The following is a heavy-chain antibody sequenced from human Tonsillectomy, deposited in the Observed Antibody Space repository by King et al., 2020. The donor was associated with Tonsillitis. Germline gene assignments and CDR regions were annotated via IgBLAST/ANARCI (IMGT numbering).Heavy chain of an antibody. V-gene: IGHV4-61*02. CDR2: IYTSGST. J-gene: IGHJ6*03. Sequence: QLQESGPGLVKPSQTLSLTCTVSGGSISSGSYYWSWIRQPAGKGLEWIGRIYTSGSTNYNPSLKSRVTMSVDTSKNQFSLKLSSVTAADTAVYYCARSTVTQRYYYYYYMDVWGKGTTVTDS. D-gene: IGHD4-11*01. CDR3: ARSTVTQRYYYYYYMDV. CDR1: GGSISSGSYY.